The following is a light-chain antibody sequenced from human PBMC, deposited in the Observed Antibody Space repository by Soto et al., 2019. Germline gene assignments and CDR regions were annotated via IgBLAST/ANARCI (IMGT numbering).Light chain of an antibody. Sequence: DIQLTQSPSFLSASVGDRVTITCRASQGISSYLAWYQQKPGKAPKLLIYAASTLQSGVPSRFSGSDSGTEFTLTISSLQPEDFATYYCQQLNTYPFTFGGGTKVEMK. J-gene: IGKJ4*01. V-gene: IGKV1-9*01. CDR1: QGISSY. CDR2: AAS. CDR3: QQLNTYPFT.